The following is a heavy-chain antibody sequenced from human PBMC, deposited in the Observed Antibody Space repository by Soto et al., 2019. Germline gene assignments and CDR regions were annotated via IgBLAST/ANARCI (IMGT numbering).Heavy chain of an antibody. CDR3: ARELAVPGYWYFDL. CDR2: ISSSSSFR. J-gene: IGHJ2*01. V-gene: IGHV3-21*01. D-gene: IGHD2-8*02. CDR1: GCTCTNHS. Sequence: DGPRRLSWAAAGCTCTNHSMNWVSKDPGKGLEWVSSISSSSSFRNYADSVKGRFSISRDNDKNLVYLQMDSLRVGDTAVYYCARELAVPGYWYFDLWGRGTLVPVSS.